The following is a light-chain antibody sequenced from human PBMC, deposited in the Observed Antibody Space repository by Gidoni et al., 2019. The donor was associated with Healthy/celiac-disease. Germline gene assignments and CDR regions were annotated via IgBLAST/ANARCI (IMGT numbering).Light chain of an antibody. J-gene: IGKJ3*01. CDR2: AAS. Sequence: DIQMTQPPSSLAASVGDRDTITCLKSKSISSYLNWYQQKPGKAPKLLIYAASILHSGVPSRCSGSGSGTDFTLTISRLQPEDFATYYCQHSYSTLRTFGAGTKVEIK. CDR3: QHSYSTLRT. V-gene: IGKV1-39*01. CDR1: KSISSY.